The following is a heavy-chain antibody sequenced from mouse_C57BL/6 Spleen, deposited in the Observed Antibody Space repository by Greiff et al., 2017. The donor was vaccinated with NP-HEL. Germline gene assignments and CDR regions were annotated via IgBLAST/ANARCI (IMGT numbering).Heavy chain of an antibody. CDR3: ARAEGFDY. CDR1: GYTFTSYG. CDR2: IYPGSGST. J-gene: IGHJ2*01. V-gene: IGHV1-81*01. Sequence: VQLQQSGAELARPGASVKLSCKASGYTFTSYGISWVKQRTGQGLAWIGEIYPGSGSTNYNEKFKSKATLTVDTSSSTAYMQLSSLTSEDSAVYYCARAEGFDYWGQGTTLTVSS.